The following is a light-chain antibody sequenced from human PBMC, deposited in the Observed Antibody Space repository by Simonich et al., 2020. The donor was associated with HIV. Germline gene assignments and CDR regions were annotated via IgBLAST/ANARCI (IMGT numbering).Light chain of an antibody. CDR3: QQRSSWPLS. Sequence: EIVMTQSPATLSVSPGDRATLSCRASQSGRHNLAWYQQKPGQAPRLLIYDASNRATGIPARFSGSGSGTDFTLTISSLEPEDFAVYYCQQRSSWPLSFGPGTKVDIK. V-gene: IGKV3-11*01. J-gene: IGKJ3*01. CDR2: DAS. CDR1: QSGRHN.